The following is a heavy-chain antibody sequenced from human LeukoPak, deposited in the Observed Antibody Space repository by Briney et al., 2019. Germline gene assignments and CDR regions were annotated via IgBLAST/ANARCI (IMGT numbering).Heavy chain of an antibody. J-gene: IGHJ5*02. D-gene: IGHD1-20*01. V-gene: IGHV4-34*01. CDR1: GGSFSGYY. CDR2: INHSGST. Sequence: SETLSLTCAVYGGSFSGYYWSWIRQPPGKGLEWIGEINHSGSTNYNPSLKSRVTISVDTSKNQFSLKLSSVTAADTAVYYCARRITGAKRNNWFDPWGQGTLVTVSS. CDR3: ARRITGAKRNNWFDP.